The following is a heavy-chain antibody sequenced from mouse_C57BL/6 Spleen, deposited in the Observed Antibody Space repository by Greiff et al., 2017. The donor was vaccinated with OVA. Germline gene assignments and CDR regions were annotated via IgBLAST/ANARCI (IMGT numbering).Heavy chain of an antibody. D-gene: IGHD2-5*01. Sequence: VQLQQSGAELVRPGASVKLSCTASGFNIKDDYMHWVKQRPEQGLEWIGWIDPENGDTEYASKFQGKATITADTSSNTAYLQLSSLTSEDTAVYYCTTSNYYWFAYWGQGTLVTVSA. CDR1: GFNIKDDY. CDR2: IDPENGDT. V-gene: IGHV14-4*01. J-gene: IGHJ3*01. CDR3: TTSNYYWFAY.